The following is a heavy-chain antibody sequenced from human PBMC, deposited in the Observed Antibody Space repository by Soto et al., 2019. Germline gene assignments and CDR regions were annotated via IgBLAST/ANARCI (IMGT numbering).Heavy chain of an antibody. CDR3: ASGRSAAY. CDR1: GFTFSSYS. V-gene: IGHV3-48*04. Sequence: PGGSLRLSCAASGFTFSSYSMNWVRQAPGKGLEWVSYYVDSVKGRFTISRDNTRDSLYLHMNGLRPDDTAVYYCASGRSAAYWGQGPLVTVSS. J-gene: IGHJ4*02. D-gene: IGHD6-25*01.